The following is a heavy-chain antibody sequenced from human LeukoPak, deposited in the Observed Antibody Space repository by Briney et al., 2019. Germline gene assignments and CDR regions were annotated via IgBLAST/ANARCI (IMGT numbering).Heavy chain of an antibody. CDR3: AGDLQGYSSGWYRGDY. CDR2: IKQDGSEK. Sequence: PGGSLRLSCAASGFTFRTSWMSWVRQAPGKGLEWVAIIKQDGSEKYYVDSVKGRFTISRENAKNSLYMQMSSLRAEDTAVYYCAGDLQGYSSGWYRGDYWGQGTLVTVSS. CDR1: GFTFRTSW. J-gene: IGHJ4*02. D-gene: IGHD6-19*01. V-gene: IGHV3-7*01.